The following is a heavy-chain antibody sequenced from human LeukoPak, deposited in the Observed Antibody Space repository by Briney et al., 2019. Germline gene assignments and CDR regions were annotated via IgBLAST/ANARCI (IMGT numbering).Heavy chain of an antibody. J-gene: IGHJ2*01. CDR1: GGSISSSNW. D-gene: IGHD3-22*01. Sequence: SETLSLTCAVSGGSISSSNWWSWVRQPPGKGLEWIGEIYHSGSTNYNPSLKSRVTISVDKSKNQFSLRLSSVTAADTAVYYCARDPYDSSGYYSTRYFDLWGRGTLVTVSS. CDR3: ARDPYDSSGYYSTRYFDL. CDR2: IYHSGST. V-gene: IGHV4-4*02.